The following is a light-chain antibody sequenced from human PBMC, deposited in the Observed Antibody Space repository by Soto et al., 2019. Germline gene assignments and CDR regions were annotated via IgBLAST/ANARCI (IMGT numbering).Light chain of an antibody. Sequence: EIVLTQSPGTLSLSPGERATLSCRASQSVSSSYLAWYQQKPGQAPRLLIYGASSRATGIPDRFSGSGSGTDFTLTIRSLEPEDFAVYYCQLYGNSPPNTFGQGTKLEI. V-gene: IGKV3-20*01. CDR1: QSVSSSY. J-gene: IGKJ2*01. CDR2: GAS. CDR3: QLYGNSPPNT.